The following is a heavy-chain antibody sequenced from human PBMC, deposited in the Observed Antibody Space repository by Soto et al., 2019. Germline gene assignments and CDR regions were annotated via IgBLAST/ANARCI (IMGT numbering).Heavy chain of an antibody. J-gene: IGHJ4*02. Sequence: ASLKVSCKASGYTFTSYGISWVRQAPGQGLEWMGWISAYNGNTNYAQKLQGRVTMTKDTSTSTAYMELRSLRSDDTAVYYCARGQYRMGSGWFRDFDYWGQGTLVTVSS. CDR2: ISAYNGNT. CDR3: ARGQYRMGSGWFRDFDY. D-gene: IGHD6-19*01. CDR1: GYTFTSYG. V-gene: IGHV1-18*01.